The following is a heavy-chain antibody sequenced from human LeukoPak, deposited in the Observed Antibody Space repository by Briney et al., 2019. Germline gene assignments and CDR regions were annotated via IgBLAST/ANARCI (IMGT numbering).Heavy chain of an antibody. CDR1: GGSISSSSYY. V-gene: IGHV4-39*07. D-gene: IGHD2-2*02. Sequence: SETLSLTCTVSGGSISSSSYYWGWIRQPPGKGLEWIGSIYYSGNTYYNPSLKSRVTISVDTSKNQFSLKLSSVTAADTAVYYCARMVVPAAITVNWFDPWGQGTLVTVSS. J-gene: IGHJ5*02. CDR2: IYYSGNT. CDR3: ARMVVPAAITVNWFDP.